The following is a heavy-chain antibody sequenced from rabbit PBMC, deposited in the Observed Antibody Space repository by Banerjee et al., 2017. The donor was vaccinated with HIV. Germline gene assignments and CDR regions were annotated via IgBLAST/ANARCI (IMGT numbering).Heavy chain of an antibody. CDR1: GIDFSIYG. D-gene: IGHD8-1*01. CDR2: IYPDYGSS. CDR3: ARDAGNSYGTRYYFDL. V-gene: IGHV1S47*01. Sequence: QEQLEESGGGLVKPEGSLTLTCKASGIDFSIYGIVWVRRAPGRGLEWIAYIYPDYGSSGYATWVNGRFTVSLDNAQNTVFLQMTSLTAADTATYFCARDAGNSYGTRYYFDLWGPGTLVTVS. J-gene: IGHJ4*01.